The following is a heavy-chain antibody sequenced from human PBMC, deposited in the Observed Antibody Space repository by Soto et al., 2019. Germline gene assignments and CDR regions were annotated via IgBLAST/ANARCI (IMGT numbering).Heavy chain of an antibody. D-gene: IGHD5-12*01. CDR1: GFTVSSNY. J-gene: IGHJ4*02. CDR3: ARACREGYNIHFDY. CDR2: IYSGGST. V-gene: IGHV3-53*01. Sequence: GGSLRLSCAASGFTVSSNYMRWVRQAPGKGLEWVSVIYSGGSTDYADSVKGRFTISRDNSKNTLYLQMNSLRAEDTAVYYCARACREGYNIHFDYWGQGTLVTVSS.